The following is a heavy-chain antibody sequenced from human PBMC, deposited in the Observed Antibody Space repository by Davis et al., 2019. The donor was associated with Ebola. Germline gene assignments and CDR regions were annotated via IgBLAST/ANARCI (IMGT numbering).Heavy chain of an antibody. CDR3: ARTVASFDY. Sequence: PGGSLRLSCAASGFSFSGSGMHWVRQAPGKGLEWVAFIRYDGKNEYYADSVKGRFTISRDNAKKSLYLQMNSLRAEDTAVYYCARTVASFDYWGQGTLVTVSS. V-gene: IGHV3-30*02. CDR1: GFSFSGSG. D-gene: IGHD2-15*01. CDR2: IRYDGKNE. J-gene: IGHJ4*02.